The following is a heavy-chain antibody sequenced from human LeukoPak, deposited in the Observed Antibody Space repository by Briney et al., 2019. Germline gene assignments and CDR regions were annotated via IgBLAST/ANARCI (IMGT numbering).Heavy chain of an antibody. CDR3: ARLRGYNYGYNIDY. CDR1: GDSISSSSYY. V-gene: IGHV4-39*01. J-gene: IGHJ4*02. Sequence: PSETLSLTCTVSGDSISSSSYYWGWLRQPPGKGLEWIGSIYYSGSTYYNPSLKSRVTISVDTSKNQFSLKLSSVTAADTAVYYCARLRGYNYGYNIDYWGQGALVTVSS. D-gene: IGHD5-18*01. CDR2: IYYSGST.